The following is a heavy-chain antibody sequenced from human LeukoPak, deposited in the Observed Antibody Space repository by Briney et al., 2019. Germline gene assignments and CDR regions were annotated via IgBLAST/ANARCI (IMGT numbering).Heavy chain of an antibody. J-gene: IGHJ4*02. Sequence: GASVKVSCKPSGYIFINYDFTWVRQAPGQGLEWMGWINPNSGGTNYAQKFQGRVTMTRDTSISTAYMELSRLRSDDTAVYYCARDLRDQPRTYYFDYWGQGTLVTVSS. CDR2: INPNSGGT. D-gene: IGHD1-14*01. CDR3: ARDLRDQPRTYYFDY. V-gene: IGHV1-2*02. CDR1: GYIFINYD.